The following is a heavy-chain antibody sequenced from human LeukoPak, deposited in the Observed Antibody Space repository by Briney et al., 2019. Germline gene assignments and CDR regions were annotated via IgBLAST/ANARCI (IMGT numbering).Heavy chain of an antibody. V-gene: IGHV1-46*01. J-gene: IGHJ6*02. D-gene: IGHD3-9*01. CDR3: ARGLFVGAGYSLYYYYYGMDV. CDR2: INPSGGST. Sequence: ASVKVSCKASGYTFTSYYMQWVRQAPGQGLEWMGIINPSGGSTSYAQKFQGRVTMTRNTSISTAYMELSSLRSEDTAVYYCARGLFVGAGYSLYYYYYGMDVWGQGTTVTVSS. CDR1: GYTFTSYY.